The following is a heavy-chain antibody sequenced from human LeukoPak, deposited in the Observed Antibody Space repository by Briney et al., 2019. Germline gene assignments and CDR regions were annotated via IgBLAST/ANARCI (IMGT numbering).Heavy chain of an antibody. J-gene: IGHJ4*02. Sequence: GGSLRLYCAASGFTFSYYWMGWVGQAPGKGLEWVANIKQDASEEYYVDSVKGRFTISRDNAKNSLYLQMDSLRAEDTAVYYCARDEHQFYHSSTGRFDYWGQGTLVTVSS. D-gene: IGHD2-8*02. CDR2: IKQDASEE. CDR1: GFTFSYYW. CDR3: ARDEHQFYHSSTGRFDY. V-gene: IGHV3-7*04.